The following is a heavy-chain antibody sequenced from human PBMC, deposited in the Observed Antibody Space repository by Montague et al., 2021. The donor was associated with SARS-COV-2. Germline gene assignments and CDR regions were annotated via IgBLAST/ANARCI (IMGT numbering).Heavy chain of an antibody. CDR3: AKDMEAAVTTGYFSD. J-gene: IGHJ4*02. CDR2: INWSGSRI. D-gene: IGHD2-15*01. Sequence: SLRLSCAASGFTFDDYAMHWVRQAPGKGLEWVSGINWSGSRIDYXESVKGRFTISRDNAKNSLYLQMNSLRVEDTAFYYCAKDMEAAVTTGYFSDWGQGALVTVSS. CDR1: GFTFDDYA. V-gene: IGHV3-9*01.